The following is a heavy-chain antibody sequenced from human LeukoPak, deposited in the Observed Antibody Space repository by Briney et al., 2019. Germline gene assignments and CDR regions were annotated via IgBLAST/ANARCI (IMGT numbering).Heavy chain of an antibody. CDR2: IYHSGST. CDR1: GGSFSGYY. V-gene: IGHV4-34*01. J-gene: IGHJ4*02. D-gene: IGHD2-15*01. CDR3: ARALGYCSGGSCPPYYFDY. Sequence: SETLSLTCAVYGGSFSGYYWSWIRQPPGKGLEWIGSIYHSGSTYYNPSLKSRVTISVDTSKNQFSLKLSSVTAADTAVYYCARALGYCSGGSCPPYYFDYWGQGTLVTASS.